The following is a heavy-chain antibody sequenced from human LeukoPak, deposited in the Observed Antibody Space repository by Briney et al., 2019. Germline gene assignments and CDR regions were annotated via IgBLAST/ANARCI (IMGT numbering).Heavy chain of an antibody. D-gene: IGHD5-24*01. CDR2: IYYSGST. V-gene: IGHV4-59*01. J-gene: IGHJ4*02. CDR3: ARGRYVADGYYFDY. Sequence: SETLSLTCTVSGGSISSYYWSWIRQPPGKGLEWIGYIYYSGSTNYNPSLKSRVTISVDTSKNQFSLKLSSVTAADTAVYYCARGRYVADGYYFDYWGQGTLVTVSS. CDR1: GGSISSYY.